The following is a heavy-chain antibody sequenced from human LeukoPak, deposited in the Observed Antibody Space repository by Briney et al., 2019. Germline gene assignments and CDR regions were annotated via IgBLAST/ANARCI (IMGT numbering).Heavy chain of an antibody. Sequence: GASVKVSCKASGYTFTRYDINWVRQATGQGLEWMGWMNPNSGNTGYAQKFQGRATMTRNTSISTAYMELSSLRSEDTAVFYCASRGSSWDDDAFDIWGQGTMVTVSS. CDR2: MNPNSGNT. J-gene: IGHJ3*02. CDR1: GYTFTRYD. CDR3: ASRGSSWDDDAFDI. D-gene: IGHD6-13*01. V-gene: IGHV1-8*01.